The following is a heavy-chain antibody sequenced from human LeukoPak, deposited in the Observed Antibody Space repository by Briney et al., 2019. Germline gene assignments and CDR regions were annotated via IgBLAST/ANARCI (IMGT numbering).Heavy chain of an antibody. D-gene: IGHD2-21*02. V-gene: IGHV4-59*01. CDR3: ARRRGVTVDY. CDR2: TYYSGST. CDR1: GGSISSYN. J-gene: IGHJ4*02. Sequence: SVNLSFTGTVSGGSISSYNWSWLRQPQGQELEWIGNTYYSGSTNYNPSLKSRVTISVDTSKSQFSLKLSSGTAADTAVYDWARRRGVTVDYWGQGTLVTVSS.